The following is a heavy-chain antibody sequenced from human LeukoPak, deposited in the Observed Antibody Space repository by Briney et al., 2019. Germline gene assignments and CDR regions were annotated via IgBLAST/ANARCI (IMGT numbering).Heavy chain of an antibody. J-gene: IGHJ6*03. CDR1: GYSMRSGYY. CDR3: ARSHIVVVPAGRGSRYFYMDV. CDR2: IYHSGST. D-gene: IGHD2-2*01. V-gene: IGHV4-38-2*02. Sequence: PSETLSLTCTVSGYSMRSGYYWGWIRRAPGKGLEWSGSIYHSGSTYYNLSLRRRVIMSVDTSKNQFSLKVNSVTAADTAIYYCARSHIVVVPAGRGSRYFYMDVWGRGTTVAVSS.